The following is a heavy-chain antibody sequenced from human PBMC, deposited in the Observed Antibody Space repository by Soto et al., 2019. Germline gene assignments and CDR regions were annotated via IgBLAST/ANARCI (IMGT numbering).Heavy chain of an antibody. CDR2: IYHSGTT. J-gene: IGHJ4*02. V-gene: IGHV4-38-2*02. CDR3: VRDRYSYGSEVAQ. CDR1: GYSISNGYY. Sequence: SETLSLTCTVSGYSISNGYYWGWIRQSPEKGLEWIGTIYHSGTTYYNPSLKSRVIMSIDTSKNQFSLNLNSVTAADTAVYYCVRDRYSYGSEVAQWGQGTLVTVSS. D-gene: IGHD5-18*01.